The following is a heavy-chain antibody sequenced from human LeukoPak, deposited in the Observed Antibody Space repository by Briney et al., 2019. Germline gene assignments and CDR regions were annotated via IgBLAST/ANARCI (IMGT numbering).Heavy chain of an antibody. CDR1: GFTFSSYS. CDR3: ARVRLLRGVYYYGMDV. J-gene: IGHJ6*02. Sequence: GGSLRLSCAASGFTFSSYSMNWVRQAPGKGLEWVSSISSSSSYIYYADSVKGRFTIFRDNAKNSLYLQMNSLRAEDTAVYYCARVRLLRGVYYYGMDVWGQGTTVTVSS. D-gene: IGHD2-8*02. CDR2: ISSSSSYI. V-gene: IGHV3-21*01.